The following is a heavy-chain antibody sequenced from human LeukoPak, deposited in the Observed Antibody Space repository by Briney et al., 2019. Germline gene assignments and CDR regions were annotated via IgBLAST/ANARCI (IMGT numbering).Heavy chain of an antibody. CDR1: GYTFTGYY. D-gene: IGHD3-22*01. CDR2: INPSGGRT. V-gene: IGHV1-46*01. CDR3: ARDQRYYDSSGHLDY. J-gene: IGHJ4*02. Sequence: ASVKVSSKASGYTFTGYYMHWVRQAPGQGLEWMGIINPSGGRTGYAQKFQGRVTMTRDTSTSTVYMELSSLRSEDTAVYYCARDQRYYDSSGHLDYWGQGTLVTVSS.